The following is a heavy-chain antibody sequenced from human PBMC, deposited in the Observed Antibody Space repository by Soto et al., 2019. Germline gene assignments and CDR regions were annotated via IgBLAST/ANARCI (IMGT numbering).Heavy chain of an antibody. CDR3: ARQYSSSLKWFDP. D-gene: IGHD6-13*01. V-gene: IGHV4-59*01. CDR1: GGSISSYY. CDR2: IYYSGST. Sequence: SETLSLTCTVSGGSISSYYWSWIRQPPGKGLEWIGYIYYSGSTNYNPSLKSRVTISVGTSQNQFSLKLSSVTAADTAVYYCARQYSSSLKWFDPWRQGTLVTVSS. J-gene: IGHJ5*02.